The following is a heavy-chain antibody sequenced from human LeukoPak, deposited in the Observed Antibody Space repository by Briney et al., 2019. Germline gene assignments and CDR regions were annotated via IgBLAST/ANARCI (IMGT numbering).Heavy chain of an antibody. CDR2: IISSSSYI. V-gene: IGHV3-21*01. J-gene: IGHJ4*02. CDR3: AREIHDPFFDY. Sequence: GGSLRLSFAASGFTFSSYSMNWVRRAPGKGLEWVSSIISSSSYIYYADSVKGRFTISRDNAKNSLYLQMNSLRAEDTAVYYCAREIHDPFFDYWGQGTLVTVSS. D-gene: IGHD3-16*01. CDR1: GFTFSSYS.